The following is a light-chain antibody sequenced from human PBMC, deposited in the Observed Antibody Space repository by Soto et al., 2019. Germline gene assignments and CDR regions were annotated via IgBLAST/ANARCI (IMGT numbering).Light chain of an antibody. V-gene: IGKV3-15*01. CDR3: QQSNNWPRT. CDR2: GAS. J-gene: IGKJ2*01. Sequence: EIVMTQSPATLSVSLGERATLSCRASQSVGSNLAWYQQKPGQAPRLLIYGASSRATGIPARFGGSGSGTEFPLTISSLQSEDFAVYYCQQSNNWPRTFGQGTKLEIK. CDR1: QSVGSN.